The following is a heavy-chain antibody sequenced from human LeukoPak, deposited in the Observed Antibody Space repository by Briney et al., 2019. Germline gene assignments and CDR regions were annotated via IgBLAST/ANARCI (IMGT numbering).Heavy chain of an antibody. CDR1: GFTFSRDW. CDR2: ISDDGSIT. Sequence: GGSLRLSCAASGFTFSRDWMHWVRQAPGKGLVWASRISDDGSITTYADSVQGRFTISRDNAKNTLYLQMNSLRAEDTAVYYCARGSIVVVPAAFEPWGQGTLVTVSS. V-gene: IGHV3-74*03. D-gene: IGHD2-2*01. CDR3: ARGSIVVVPAAFEP. J-gene: IGHJ5*02.